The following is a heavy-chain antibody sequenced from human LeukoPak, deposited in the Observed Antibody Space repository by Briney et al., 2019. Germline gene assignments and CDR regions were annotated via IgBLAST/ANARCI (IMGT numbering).Heavy chain of an antibody. J-gene: IGHJ5*02. Sequence: SETLSLTCAVYGGSFSGYYWSWIRQSPGKGLEWIGEINHSGSTNYDPSLKSRVTMSVDTSKNQFSLKLSSVTAADTAVYYCARVRRGHLSTAAAGTPDWFDPWGQGTLVTVSS. D-gene: IGHD6-13*01. CDR1: GGSFSGYY. CDR2: INHSGST. CDR3: ARVRRGHLSTAAAGTPDWFDP. V-gene: IGHV4-34*01.